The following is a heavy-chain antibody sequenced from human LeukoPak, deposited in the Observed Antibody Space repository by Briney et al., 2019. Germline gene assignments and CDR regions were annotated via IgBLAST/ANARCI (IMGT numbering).Heavy chain of an antibody. V-gene: IGHV3-23*01. D-gene: IGHD3-16*01. CDR1: GFTFSSYG. CDR2: ISGSGGST. CDR3: ARRGTYFDY. Sequence: PGGSLRLSCAASGFTFSSYGMSWVRQAPGKGLEWVSVISGSGGSTNYADSVKGRFTISRDNSKNTLYLQMNSLRAEDTAAYYCARRGTYFDYWGQGTLVTVSS. J-gene: IGHJ4*02.